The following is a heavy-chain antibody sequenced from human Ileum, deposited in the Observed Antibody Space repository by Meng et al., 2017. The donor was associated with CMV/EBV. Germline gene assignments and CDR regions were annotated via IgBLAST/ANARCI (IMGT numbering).Heavy chain of an antibody. CDR2: IYHSGST. J-gene: IGHJ4*02. CDR1: GYSISSGYS. CDR3: ARIRRQQLATYYFDY. D-gene: IGHD6-13*01. V-gene: IGHV4-38-2*02. Sequence: SETLSLTCTVSGYSISSGYSWGWIRQPPGKGLEWIGTIYHSGSTHYNPSLKSRVTISLDTSKNHFSLKLSSVTAADTAVYYCARIRRQQLATYYFDYWGQGTLVTVSS.